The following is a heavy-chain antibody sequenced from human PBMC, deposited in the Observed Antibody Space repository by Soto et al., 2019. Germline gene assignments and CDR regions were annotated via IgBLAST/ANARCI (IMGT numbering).Heavy chain of an antibody. J-gene: IGHJ3*01. V-gene: IGHV1-8*01. CDR1: GYTFTHHD. CDR3: ARGIVGGATRAFDV. CDR2: MNPKSGET. Sequence: QVQLVQSGAEVKKPGASVRVSCTASGYTFTHHDVNWVRQAPGQGPERMGWMNPKSGETGYAQIFQGRVKMTRDHSISTAYMELRSLRSGDTAIYFCARGIVGGATRAFDVCGQGTKVTVSS. D-gene: IGHD1-26*01.